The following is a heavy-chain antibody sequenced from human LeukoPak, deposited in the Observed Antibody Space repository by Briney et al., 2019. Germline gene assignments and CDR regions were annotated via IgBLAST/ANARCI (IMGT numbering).Heavy chain of an antibody. CDR1: GGSISSYY. CDR3: ARGGRSPVDY. V-gene: IGHV4-59*01. J-gene: IGHJ4*02. CDR2: IYNSGST. Sequence: PSETLSLTCTVSGGSISSYYWSWIRQPPGKGLEWIGYIYNSGSTNYNPSLKSRVTISVDTSKNQFSLKLSSVTAADTAVYYCARGGRSPVDYWGQGTLVTVSS. D-gene: IGHD1-1*01.